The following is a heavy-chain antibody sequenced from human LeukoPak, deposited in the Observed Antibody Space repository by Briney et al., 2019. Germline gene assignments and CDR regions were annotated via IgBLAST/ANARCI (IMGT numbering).Heavy chain of an antibody. CDR3: AKSVVTTREFDY. D-gene: IGHD2-21*02. Sequence: GGSLRLSCAASGFTFGSYSMNWVRQAPGKGLEWVSSISSSSSYIYYADSVKGRFTISRDNAKNSLYLQMNSLRTEDTALYYCAKSVVTTREFDYWGQGTLVTVSS. CDR1: GFTFGSYS. J-gene: IGHJ4*02. CDR2: ISSSSSYI. V-gene: IGHV3-21*04.